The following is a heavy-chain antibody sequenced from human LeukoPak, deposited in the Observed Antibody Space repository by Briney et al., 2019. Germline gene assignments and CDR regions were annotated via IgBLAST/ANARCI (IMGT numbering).Heavy chain of an antibody. CDR2: ISSSGSNI. J-gene: IGHJ4*02. V-gene: IGHV3-48*01. CDR3: ARLRYSYGINYFDY. Sequence: PGGSLRLSCAASGFTFSSYGMSWVRQAPGKGLEWVSYISSSGSNIYYADSVKGRFAISRENAKNSLYLQMNSLRAEDTAVYYCARLRYSYGINYFDYWGQGPLVTVSS. D-gene: IGHD5-18*01. CDR1: GFTFSSYG.